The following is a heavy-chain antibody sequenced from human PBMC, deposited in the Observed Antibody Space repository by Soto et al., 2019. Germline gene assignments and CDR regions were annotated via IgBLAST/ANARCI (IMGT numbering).Heavy chain of an antibody. Sequence: QVQLQESGPGLVEPSETLSLTCTVSGASMSSYYWSWIRQPPGKGLEWIGYIYYSGGTNYNPPLQSRVTMSLDTSKHQLSLNLSSVTAADTAFYYCAGGRGGYSSSWYWGQGTLVTVSS. D-gene: IGHD6-13*01. CDR2: IYYSGGT. J-gene: IGHJ4*02. CDR1: GASMSSYY. CDR3: AGGRGGYSSSWY. V-gene: IGHV4-59*01.